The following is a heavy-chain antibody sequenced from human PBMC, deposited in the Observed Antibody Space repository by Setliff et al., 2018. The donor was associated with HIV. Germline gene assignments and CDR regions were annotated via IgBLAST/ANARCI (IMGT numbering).Heavy chain of an antibody. Sequence: SETLSLTCTVSGGSIRSTSYYWGWIRQPPGKGLEWIGNIYHSGITYYNPSLKSRVTISVDTSKNQFSLRLSSVTAADTAVYYCARDRYAGEIDYWGQGTLVTVSS. D-gene: IGHD3-10*01. CDR2: IYHSGIT. CDR1: GGSIRSTSYY. J-gene: IGHJ4*02. CDR3: ARDRYAGEIDY. V-gene: IGHV4-39*07.